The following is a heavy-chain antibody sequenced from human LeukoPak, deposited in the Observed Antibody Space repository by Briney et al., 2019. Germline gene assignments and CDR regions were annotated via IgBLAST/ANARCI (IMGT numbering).Heavy chain of an antibody. CDR2: IKEDGSEE. Sequence: GGSLRLSCAASGFMFNSFWMSWVRQAPGKGLEWVANIKEDGSEEYYVESVKGRFTISRDNAKNSQLLQMHSLSAEDTAVYYCAREYYYNSSGYRALGYWGQGTLVTVSS. CDR3: AREYYYNSSGYRALGY. V-gene: IGHV3-7*01. CDR1: GFMFNSFW. D-gene: IGHD3-22*01. J-gene: IGHJ4*02.